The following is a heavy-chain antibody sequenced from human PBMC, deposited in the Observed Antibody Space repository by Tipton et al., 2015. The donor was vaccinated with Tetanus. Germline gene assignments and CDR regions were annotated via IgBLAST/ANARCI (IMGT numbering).Heavy chain of an antibody. J-gene: IGHJ3*01. CDR2: INHSGSA. V-gene: IGHV4-34*01. CDR1: GGSFSDFY. CDR3: ARPSTTVTPRAFDV. D-gene: IGHD4-17*01. Sequence: TLSLTCGVSGGSFSDFYWSWIRQSPGQGLVWIGEINHSGSANKNPSLKSRVTMSVDTSNKQFSLRLNSVTAADTAVYYCARPSTTVTPRAFDVWGQGTMVTVSS.